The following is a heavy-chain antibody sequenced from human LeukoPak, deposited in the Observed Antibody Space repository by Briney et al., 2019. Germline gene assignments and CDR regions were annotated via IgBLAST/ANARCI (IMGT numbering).Heavy chain of an antibody. D-gene: IGHD2-21*01. CDR3: ARGDSILYYYYYMDV. J-gene: IGHJ6*03. Sequence: GASVKVSRKASGYTFTSYYMHWVRQAPGQGLEWMGIINPSGGSTSCAQKFQGRVTMTRDMSTSTVYMELSSLRSEDTAVYYCARGDSILYYYYYMDVWGKGTTVTVSS. V-gene: IGHV1-46*01. CDR2: INPSGGST. CDR1: GYTFTSYY.